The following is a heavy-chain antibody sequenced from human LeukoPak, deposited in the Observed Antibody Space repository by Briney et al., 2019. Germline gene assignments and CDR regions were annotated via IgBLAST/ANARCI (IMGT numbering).Heavy chain of an antibody. J-gene: IGHJ5*02. CDR1: GYSFTSYW. V-gene: IGHV5-51*01. D-gene: IGHD3-3*01. Sequence: GESLKISCKGSGYSFTSYWIGWVRQMPGKGLEWMGIIYPGDSDTRYSPSFQGQVTISADKSISTAYLQWSSLKASDTAMYYCARQFPPHYDFWSGSNNWFDPWGQGTLVTVSS. CDR2: IYPGDSDT. CDR3: ARQFPPHYDFWSGSNNWFDP.